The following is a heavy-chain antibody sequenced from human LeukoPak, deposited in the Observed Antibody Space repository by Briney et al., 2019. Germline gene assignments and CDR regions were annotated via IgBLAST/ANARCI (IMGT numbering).Heavy chain of an antibody. D-gene: IGHD3-10*01. Sequence: SETLSLTCTVSGGSISSYYWSWIRQPPGKGLEWIGYIYTSGSTNYNPSLKSRVTISVDTSKNQFSLKLSSVTAADTAVYYCARHSRYYYGPGSPNWFDPWRQGTLVTVSP. CDR3: ARHSRYYYGPGSPNWFDP. V-gene: IGHV4-4*09. CDR2: IYTSGST. J-gene: IGHJ5*02. CDR1: GGSISSYY.